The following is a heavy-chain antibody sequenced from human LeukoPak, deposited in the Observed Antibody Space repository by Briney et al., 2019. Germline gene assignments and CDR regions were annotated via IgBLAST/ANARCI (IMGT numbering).Heavy chain of an antibody. J-gene: IGHJ4*02. Sequence: SETLSLTCTVSGGSISSHYWSWIRQPPGKGLEWTGYIYYSGSTNYNPSLKSRVTISVDTSKSQFSLKLSSVTAADTAVYYCARSIRRGIAAAGFDYWGQGTLVTVSS. V-gene: IGHV4-59*11. CDR1: GGSISSHY. CDR2: IYYSGST. CDR3: ARSIRRGIAAAGFDY. D-gene: IGHD6-13*01.